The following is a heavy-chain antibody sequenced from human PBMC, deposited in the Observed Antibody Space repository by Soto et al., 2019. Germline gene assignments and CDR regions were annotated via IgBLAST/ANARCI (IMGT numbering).Heavy chain of an antibody. V-gene: IGHV4-59*08. CDR2: IYYSGST. CDR1: GGSISTHY. D-gene: IGHD2-2*01. J-gene: IGHJ6*02. Sequence: SETLSLTCSISGGSISTHYWSWIRQSPGKGLEWIGYIYYSGSTNYNPSLKSRVTISLDTSKNQFSLHLTSVTAADTAIYYCARAGPSTSYQYTLHDWGQGTTVTVSS. CDR3: ARAGPSTSYQYTLHD.